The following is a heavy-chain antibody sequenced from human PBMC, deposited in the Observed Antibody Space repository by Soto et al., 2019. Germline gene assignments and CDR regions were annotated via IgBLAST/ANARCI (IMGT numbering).Heavy chain of an antibody. V-gene: IGHV3-72*01. J-gene: IGHJ4*02. D-gene: IGHD1-1*01. Sequence: EVQLVESGGGLVQPGGSLRLSCAASGFAFSDHYMDWVRQAPGKGLEWVGRIRSKPYSYTTDYAASVKGRFTISRDDSKNSLYLQMNSLKTEDTAVYYCAAQRTGTTGYWGQGTLVTVSS. CDR2: IRSKPYSYTT. CDR3: AAQRTGTTGY. CDR1: GFAFSDHY.